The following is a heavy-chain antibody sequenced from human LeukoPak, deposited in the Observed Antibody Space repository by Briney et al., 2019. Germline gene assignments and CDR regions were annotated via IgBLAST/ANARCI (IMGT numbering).Heavy chain of an antibody. V-gene: IGHV3-21*01. CDR1: GFTFSSYS. CDR3: ATEGYCSSTSC. D-gene: IGHD2-2*01. J-gene: IGHJ4*02. CDR2: ISSSSSYI. Sequence: GGSLRLSCAASGFTFSSYSMNWVRQAPGKGLEWVSSISSSSSYIYYADLVKGRFTISRDNAKNSLYLQMNSLRAEDTAVYYCATEGYCSSTSCWGQGTLVTVSS.